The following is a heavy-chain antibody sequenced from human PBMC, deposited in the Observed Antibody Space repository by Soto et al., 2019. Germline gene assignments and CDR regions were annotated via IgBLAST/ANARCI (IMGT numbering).Heavy chain of an antibody. CDR2: ISTNGGST. V-gene: IGHV3-64*04. CDR1: GFTFSSYA. CDR3: ARDGYNPPCDY. D-gene: IGHD5-12*01. Sequence: GGSLRLSCSASGFTFSSYAMHWVRQAPGKGLEYVSSISTNGGSTHYADSVKGRFTISRDNAKNSLYLQMNSLRAEDTAVYYCARDGYNPPCDYWGQGTLVTVSS. J-gene: IGHJ4*02.